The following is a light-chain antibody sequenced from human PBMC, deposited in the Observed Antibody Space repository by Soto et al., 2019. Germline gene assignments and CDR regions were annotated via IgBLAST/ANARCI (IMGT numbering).Light chain of an antibody. Sequence: EIVMTQSPVTLSVSPGERATLSCRASQSVSAGHLAWYQQKPGQAPRLLIYGASSRATGIPDRFSGSGSGTDFTLTISRLEPEDFAAYFCQQYGSSPLTFGGGTKVDIK. V-gene: IGKV3-20*01. J-gene: IGKJ4*01. CDR2: GAS. CDR1: QSVSAGH. CDR3: QQYGSSPLT.